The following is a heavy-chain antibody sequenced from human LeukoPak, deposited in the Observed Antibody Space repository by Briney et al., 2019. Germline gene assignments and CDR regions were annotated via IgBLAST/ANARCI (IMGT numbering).Heavy chain of an antibody. CDR1: GFRFTDYS. D-gene: IGHD2-2*01. J-gene: IGHJ6*02. CDR3: VKGRPCETCMPMDA. CDR2: LGRSGEYK. V-gene: IGHV3-23*01. Sequence: GGSLRLSCAASGFRFTDYSMSWVRQAPGKGLEWVAGLGRSGEYKYYADSVKGRFTISRDNSKDTVSLQMNSLRAEDSAIYFCVKGRPCETCMPMDAWGQGTTVTVSS.